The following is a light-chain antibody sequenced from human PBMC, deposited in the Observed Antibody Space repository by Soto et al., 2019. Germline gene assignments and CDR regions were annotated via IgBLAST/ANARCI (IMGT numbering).Light chain of an antibody. CDR1: QSVSSN. CDR2: GAD. V-gene: IGKV3-15*01. Sequence: EIVMTQSPATLSVSPGERATLSCRASQSVSSNVAWYQQKPGQAPRLLIYGADTRATVVPARFSGSGSGTEFTLTISSLQSEDFAVYYCQQYNNWPPMYTFGQGTKLEIK. J-gene: IGKJ2*01. CDR3: QQYNNWPPMYT.